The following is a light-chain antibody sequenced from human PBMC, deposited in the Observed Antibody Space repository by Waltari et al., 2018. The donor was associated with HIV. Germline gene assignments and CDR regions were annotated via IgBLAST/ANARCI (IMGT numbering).Light chain of an antibody. CDR2: EVS. CDR1: SRDVGGYNY. J-gene: IGLJ1*01. V-gene: IGLV2-14*01. Sequence: QSALTQPASVSGSPGQSITISCTGTSRDVGGYNYVSWYQQHPGKAPKLMMYEVSNRPSGVSNRVSGSKSGNTASLTISGLQAEDEADYYCSSYTSSSTPVFGTGTKVTVL. CDR3: SSYTSSSTPV.